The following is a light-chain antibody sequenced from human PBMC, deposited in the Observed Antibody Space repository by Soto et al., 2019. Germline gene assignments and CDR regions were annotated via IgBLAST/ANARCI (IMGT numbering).Light chain of an antibody. Sequence: QSALTQPPSASGSPEQSVAISCTGTSSDVGGYNYVSWYQHHPGKAPKLMIYEVSKRPSGVPDRFSGSKSGNTASLTVSGLQAEDEGDYYCSSYAGTKNLIFGGGTKLTVL. CDR3: SSYAGTKNLI. CDR1: SSDVGGYNY. J-gene: IGLJ2*01. V-gene: IGLV2-8*01. CDR2: EVS.